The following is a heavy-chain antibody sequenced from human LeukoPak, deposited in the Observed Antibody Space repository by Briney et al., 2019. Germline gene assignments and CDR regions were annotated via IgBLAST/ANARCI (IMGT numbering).Heavy chain of an antibody. CDR3: AKDRYSGLNTIDY. CDR2: ISYDGSYK. CDR1: EFTFSTYG. D-gene: IGHD6-13*01. Sequence: GRSLRLSCAASEFTFSTYGMHWVRQAPGKGLEWVAVISYDGSYKFYADSVKGRFTISRDNSKSTLYLQMNSLRAEDTAVYYCAKDRYSGLNTIDYWGQGALVTVSS. J-gene: IGHJ4*02. V-gene: IGHV3-30*18.